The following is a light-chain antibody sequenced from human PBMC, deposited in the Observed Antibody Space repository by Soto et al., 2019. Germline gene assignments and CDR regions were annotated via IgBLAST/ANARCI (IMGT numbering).Light chain of an antibody. V-gene: IGKV3-11*01. CDR2: DAS. J-gene: IGKJ4*01. CDR3: QQRSNWPLT. Sequence: EIVMTQSPAPLSVSPGERATLSCRASQSVSSYLAWYQQKPGQAPRLLIYDASNRATGIPARFSGSGSGTDFTLTISSLEPEDFAVYYCQQRSNWPLTFGGGTKV. CDR1: QSVSSY.